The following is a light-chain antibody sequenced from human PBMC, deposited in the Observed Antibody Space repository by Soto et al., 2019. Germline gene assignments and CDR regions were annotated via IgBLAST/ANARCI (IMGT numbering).Light chain of an antibody. Sequence: EIVLTQSPGTLSLSPGERATLSCRASQSVSHNYLAWYQQKPGQSPTLLIYGASSRATGIPDRFSGSGSGTDFILTISRLEPEDFATYYCLQHNSYPPYTFGQGTKLEIK. CDR1: QSVSHNY. CDR2: GAS. V-gene: IGKV3-20*01. CDR3: LQHNSYPPYT. J-gene: IGKJ2*01.